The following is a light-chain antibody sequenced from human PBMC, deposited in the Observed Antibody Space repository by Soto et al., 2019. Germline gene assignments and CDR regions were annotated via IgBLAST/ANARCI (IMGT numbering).Light chain of an antibody. Sequence: EIVLTQSPGTLSLSPGDRATLSCRASQSVIGTYLAWYQQKPGQPPRLLIYGESIRATGIPDRFSGSGSGTDFTLTISRLEPEDFAVYYCQQYGSPLWPFGHGTKVEI. CDR1: QSVIGTY. CDR2: GES. J-gene: IGKJ1*01. CDR3: QQYGSPLWP. V-gene: IGKV3-20*01.